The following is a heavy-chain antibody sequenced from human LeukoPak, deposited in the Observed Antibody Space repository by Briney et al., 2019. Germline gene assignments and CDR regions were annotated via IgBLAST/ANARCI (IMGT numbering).Heavy chain of an antibody. V-gene: IGHV4-39*01. CDR3: ARLEVAGINDY. Sequence: PSHTLSLTRAVSGGSISSSSYYWGWIRQPPGKGLEWIASIYYNGRTYYNPSLKSRVTISVDTSKNQFSLKLSSVTAADTAVYYCARLEVAGINDYWGQGTLVTVSS. D-gene: IGHD6-19*01. CDR1: GGSISSSSYY. J-gene: IGHJ4*02. CDR2: IYYNGRT.